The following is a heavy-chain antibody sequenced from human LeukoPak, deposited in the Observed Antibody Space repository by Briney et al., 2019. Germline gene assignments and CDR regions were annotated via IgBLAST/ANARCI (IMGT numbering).Heavy chain of an antibody. CDR1: GFTFSGYS. Sequence: GGSLRLSCAASGFTFSGYSMNWVRQAPGKGLEWVSSISSSSYIYYADSVKGRFTISRDNAKNSLYLQMNSLRAEDTAVYYCARAVTYSYGYYFDYWGQGTLVTVSS. D-gene: IGHD5-18*01. CDR3: ARAVTYSYGYYFDY. J-gene: IGHJ4*02. V-gene: IGHV3-21*04. CDR2: ISSSSYI.